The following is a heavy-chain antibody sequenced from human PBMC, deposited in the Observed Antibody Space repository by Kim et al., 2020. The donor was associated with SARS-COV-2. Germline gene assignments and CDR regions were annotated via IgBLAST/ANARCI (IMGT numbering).Heavy chain of an antibody. CDR2: ISGSGGST. D-gene: IGHD6-13*01. J-gene: IGHJ4*02. CDR1: GFTFSSYA. Sequence: GGSLRLSCAASGFTFSSYAMSWVRQAPGKGLEWVSAISGSGGSTYYADSVKGRFTISRDNSKNTLYLQMNSLRAEDTAVYYCAKVSFFGGAAAGFPAFDYWGQGTLVTVSS. V-gene: IGHV3-23*01. CDR3: AKVSFFGGAAAGFPAFDY.